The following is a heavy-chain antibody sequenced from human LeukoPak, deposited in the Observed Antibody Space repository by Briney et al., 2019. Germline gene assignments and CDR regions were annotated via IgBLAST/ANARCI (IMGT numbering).Heavy chain of an antibody. CDR1: GYTFTGYY. J-gene: IGHJ4*02. CDR2: INPNSGGT. V-gene: IGHV1-2*02. D-gene: IGHD3-10*01. Sequence: GASVKVSCKASGYTFTGYYMHWVRQAPGQGLEWMGWINPNSGGTNYAQKFQGRDTMTRDTSISTAYMELSRLRSDDTAVYYCARGGRVSVVRGVPNYWGQGTLVTVSS. CDR3: ARGGRVSVVRGVPNY.